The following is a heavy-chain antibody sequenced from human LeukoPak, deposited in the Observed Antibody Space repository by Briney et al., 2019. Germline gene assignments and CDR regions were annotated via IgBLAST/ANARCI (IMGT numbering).Heavy chain of an antibody. V-gene: IGHV3-33*01. CDR1: GFTFSSYG. CDR3: ARDGDTAMDY. D-gene: IGHD5-18*01. J-gene: IGHJ4*02. CDR2: IWYDGSNK. Sequence: PGRSLRLSCAASGFTFSSYGMHRVRQAPGKGLEWVAVIWYDGSNKYYADSVKGRFTISRDNSKNTLYLQMNSLRAEDTAVYYCARDGDTAMDYWGQGTLVTVSS.